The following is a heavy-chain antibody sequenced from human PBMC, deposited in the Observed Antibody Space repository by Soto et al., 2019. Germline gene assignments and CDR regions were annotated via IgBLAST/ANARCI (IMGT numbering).Heavy chain of an antibody. J-gene: IGHJ4*02. D-gene: IGHD3-9*01. CDR2: ISGSGGST. V-gene: IGHV3-23*01. CDR3: AKSEILRYFDWLSPFDY. CDR1: GFTFSSYA. Sequence: GGSLRLSCAASGFTFSSYAMSWVRQAPGKGLEWVSAISGSGGSTYYADSVKGRFTISRDNSKNTLYLQMNSLRAEDTAVYYCAKSEILRYFDWLSPFDYWGQGTLVTVYS.